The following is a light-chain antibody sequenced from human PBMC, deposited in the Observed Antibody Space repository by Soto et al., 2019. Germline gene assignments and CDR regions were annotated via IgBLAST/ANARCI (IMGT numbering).Light chain of an antibody. J-gene: IGLJ3*02. CDR3: CAYVSSNTLL. CDR2: EVS. CDR1: SSDVGGNKY. Sequence: QSALTQPPSASGSPGQSVSISCTGTSSDVGGNKYVSWYQQHPGKAPKLMIYEVSKRPSGVPDRFSGSKSGNTASLTVSGLQAEDEADYYCCAYVSSNTLLFGGGTKVTVL. V-gene: IGLV2-8*01.